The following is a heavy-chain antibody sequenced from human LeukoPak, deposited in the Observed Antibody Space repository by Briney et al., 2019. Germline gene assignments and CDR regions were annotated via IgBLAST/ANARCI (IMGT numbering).Heavy chain of an antibody. V-gene: IGHV1-46*01. CDR1: GYTFTSYY. Sequence: GASVKVSCKASGYTFTSYYMHWVRQAPGQGLEWMGIINPSGGSTSYAQKFQGRVTMTRDMSTSTVYMELSSLRSEDTAVYYCARDELQLRSLDYWGQGTLVTVSS. J-gene: IGHJ4*02. CDR2: INPSGGST. CDR3: ARDELQLRSLDY. D-gene: IGHD1-7*01.